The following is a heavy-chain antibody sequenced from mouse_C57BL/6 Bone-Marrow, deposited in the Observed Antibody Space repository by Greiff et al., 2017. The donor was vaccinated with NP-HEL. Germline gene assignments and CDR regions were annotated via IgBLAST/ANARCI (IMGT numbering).Heavy chain of an antibody. CDR3: AISGGTTVVFDY. CDR1: GYTFTSYW. J-gene: IGHJ2*01. D-gene: IGHD1-1*01. Sequence: VQLQQPGAELVMPGASVKLSCKASGYTFTSYWMHWVKQRPGQGLEWIGEIDPSDSYTNYNQKFKGKSTLTVDKSSSTAYMQLSSLTSEDSAVYYCAISGGTTVVFDYWGQGTTLTVSS. V-gene: IGHV1-69*01. CDR2: IDPSDSYT.